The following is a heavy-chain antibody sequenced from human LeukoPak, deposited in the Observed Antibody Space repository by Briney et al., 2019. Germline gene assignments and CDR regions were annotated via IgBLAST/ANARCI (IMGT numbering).Heavy chain of an antibody. D-gene: IGHD6-13*01. J-gene: IGHJ4*02. V-gene: IGHV3-23*01. CDR1: GFTFSSYA. CDR2: ISGSGGST. Sequence: GGSLRLSCAASGFTFSSYAMSWVRQAPGKGLEWVSAISGSGGSTYYADSVKVRFTISRDNSKNTLYLQMNSLRAEDTAVYYCANAEGIAAALDYWGQGTLVTVSS. CDR3: ANAEGIAAALDY.